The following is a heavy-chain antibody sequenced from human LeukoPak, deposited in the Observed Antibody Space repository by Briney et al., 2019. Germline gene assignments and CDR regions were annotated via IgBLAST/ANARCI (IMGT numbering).Heavy chain of an antibody. CDR3: AKGGPEASAGLSWFDP. CDR1: GGSITFYY. D-gene: IGHD1-14*01. J-gene: IGHJ5*02. CDR2: TFYSGNV. V-gene: IGHV4-59*01. Sequence: ASETLSLTCTVSGGSITFYYWHWMRQPPGKGLEWIGHTFYSGNVKYNPSLERRVTISVDRSKNQIFLNLNSVTAADTAVYYCAKGGPEASAGLSWFDPWGQGTLVTVSS.